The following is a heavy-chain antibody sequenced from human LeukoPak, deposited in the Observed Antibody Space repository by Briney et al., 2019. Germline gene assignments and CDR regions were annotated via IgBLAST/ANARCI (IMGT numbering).Heavy chain of an antibody. V-gene: IGHV3-48*02. CDR1: GFSFSSYS. Sequence: GGSLRLSCAASGFSFSSYSMNWVRQAPGKGLEWVSYISYGSGTTYYADAVKGRFSISRDNAKNSLYLQMSSLRDEDTAVYYCARETRWAFDYWGQGTLVTVSS. D-gene: IGHD1-26*01. J-gene: IGHJ4*02. CDR2: ISYGSGTT. CDR3: ARETRWAFDY.